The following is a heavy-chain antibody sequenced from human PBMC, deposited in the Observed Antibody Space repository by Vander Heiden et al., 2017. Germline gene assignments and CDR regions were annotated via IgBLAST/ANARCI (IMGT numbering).Heavy chain of an antibody. Sequence: QVQLVQSGAEVKKPGASVKVSCKASGYTFTSYYMHWVRQAPGQGLEWMGIINPSGGSTSYGQKFQGRVNMTRDTSTRTVYMELSSLRSEDTAVYYCTRAAGGDGYNLLWDYWGQGTLVTVSS. V-gene: IGHV1-46*01. J-gene: IGHJ4*02. CDR1: GYTFTSYY. D-gene: IGHD3-16*01. CDR2: INPSGGST. CDR3: TRAAGGDGYNLLWDY.